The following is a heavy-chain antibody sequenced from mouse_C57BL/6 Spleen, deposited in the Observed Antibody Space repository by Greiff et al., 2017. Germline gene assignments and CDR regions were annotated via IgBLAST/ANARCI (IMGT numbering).Heavy chain of an antibody. CDR2: IDPSDSYT. D-gene: IGHD1-1*01. CDR3: ARGRHYYGSSYLVYFDV. CDR1: GYTFTSYW. V-gene: IGHV1-69*01. J-gene: IGHJ1*03. Sequence: QVQLQQPGAELVMPGASVKLSCKASGYTFTSYWMHWVKQRPGQGLEWIGEIDPSDSYTNYNQKFKGKSTLTVDKSSSTAYMQLSSLTSEDSAVYYCARGRHYYGSSYLVYFDVWGTGTTVTVSS.